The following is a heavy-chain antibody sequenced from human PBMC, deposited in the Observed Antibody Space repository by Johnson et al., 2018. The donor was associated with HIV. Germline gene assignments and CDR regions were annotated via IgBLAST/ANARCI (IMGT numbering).Heavy chain of an antibody. CDR3: ARVRGYSYGAHAFDI. CDR2: IRYDGSNK. Sequence: QVQLVESGGGVVQPGGSLRLSCAASGFTFSSYGMHWVRQAPGKGLEWVAFIRYDGSNKYYVDSVKGRLTISRDNAKNSLYLQVNSLRAEDMTVYYCARVRGYSYGAHAFDIWGQGTMVTVSS. V-gene: IGHV3-30*02. J-gene: IGHJ3*02. CDR1: GFTFSSYG. D-gene: IGHD5-18*01.